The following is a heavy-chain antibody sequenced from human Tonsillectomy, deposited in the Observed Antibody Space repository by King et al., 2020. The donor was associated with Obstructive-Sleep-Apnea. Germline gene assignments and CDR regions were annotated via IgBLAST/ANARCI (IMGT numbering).Heavy chain of an antibody. V-gene: IGHV1-69*09. CDR2: IIPILGIA. CDR1: GGTFSSYA. D-gene: IGHD3-22*01. J-gene: IGHJ4*02. CDR3: ARDDDSSGYRGDY. Sequence: QLVQSGAEVKKPGSSVKVSCKASGGTFSSYAISWVRQAPGQGLEWMGRIIPILGIANYAQKFQGRVTSTADKSTSTAYMELSSLRSEDTAVYYCARDDDSSGYRGDYWGQGTLVTVSS.